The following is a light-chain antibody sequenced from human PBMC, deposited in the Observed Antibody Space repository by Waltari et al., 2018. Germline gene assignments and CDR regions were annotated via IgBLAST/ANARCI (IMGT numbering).Light chain of an antibody. V-gene: IGKV1-33*01. CDR1: QDISTY. CDR2: DAS. Sequence: DIQMTQSPSSLSASVGDRVTITCQASQDISTYLNWYQQKPGEVPKIFISDASNLQPGVPSRFSGSGSRTDFSFTITSLQPEDLATYFCQQYDNFPYTFGQGTKLEI. CDR3: QQYDNFPYT. J-gene: IGKJ2*01.